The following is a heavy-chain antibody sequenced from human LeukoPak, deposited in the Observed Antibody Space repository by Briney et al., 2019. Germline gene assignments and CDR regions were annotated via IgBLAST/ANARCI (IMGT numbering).Heavy chain of an antibody. J-gene: IGHJ5*02. CDR2: INPNSGGT. Sequence: ASVKVSCKASGYTFTGHYMHWVRQAPGQGLEWMGWINPNSGGTNYAQKFQGRVTMTRDTSVSTAYMELSRLRSDDTAVYYCARLYYYDNSGYYYLDPLDDWFDPWGQGTLVTVSS. D-gene: IGHD3-22*01. CDR1: GYTFTGHY. CDR3: ARLYYYDNSGYYYLDPLDDWFDP. V-gene: IGHV1-2*02.